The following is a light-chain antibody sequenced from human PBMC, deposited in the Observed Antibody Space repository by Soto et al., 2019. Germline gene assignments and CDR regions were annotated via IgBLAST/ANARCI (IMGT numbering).Light chain of an antibody. V-gene: IGKV1-12*01. J-gene: IGKJ4*01. CDR3: QQANSFPLT. CDR2: AAS. Sequence: DIQMTQSPSSVSASVGDRVTITCRASQTISRWLGWYQQKSGKAPKLLISAASILQRGVPSRFSGSGSGTDFTLTISSLQPEDSATYYCQQANSFPLTFGGGTKVDIK. CDR1: QTISRW.